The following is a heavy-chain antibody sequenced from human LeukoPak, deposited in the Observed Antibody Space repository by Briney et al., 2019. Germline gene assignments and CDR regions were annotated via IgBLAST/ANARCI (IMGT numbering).Heavy chain of an antibody. Sequence: GGSLRLSCAASGFTFSSYWMHWVRQAPGKGLVWVSRIKSDGITTYYADSVKGRFTISRDNAKNTLYLQMNSLRAEDTAVYYCARDQWGSSGWYTYFDYWGQGTLVTVSS. J-gene: IGHJ4*02. CDR3: ARDQWGSSGWYTYFDY. D-gene: IGHD6-19*01. CDR1: GFTFSSYW. CDR2: IKSDGITT. V-gene: IGHV3-74*01.